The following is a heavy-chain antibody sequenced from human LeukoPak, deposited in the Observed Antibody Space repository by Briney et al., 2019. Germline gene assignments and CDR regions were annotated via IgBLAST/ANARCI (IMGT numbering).Heavy chain of an antibody. CDR3: AKEIGVRSSTSFQPDYYFDY. CDR2: XXYXXSNK. J-gene: IGHJ4*02. Sequence: VXXYXXSNKYYADSVKVRFTISRDNSRNTLYLQMNSLRAEDTAVYYCAKEIGVRSSTSFQPDYYFDYWGQGTLVTVSS. V-gene: IGHV3-33*06. D-gene: IGHD2-2*01.